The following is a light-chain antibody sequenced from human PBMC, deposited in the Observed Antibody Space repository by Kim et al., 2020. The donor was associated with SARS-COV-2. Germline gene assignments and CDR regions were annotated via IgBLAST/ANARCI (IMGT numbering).Light chain of an antibody. Sequence: VSPGEKATRSCRASQSVSSNLAWYQQKPGQAPRLLMYRASTRATGSPARFSGSGSGTEFTLTISSVQSEDFAVYYCQQYNNWPLYTFGQGTKLEI. CDR2: RAS. J-gene: IGKJ2*01. CDR3: QQYNNWPLYT. CDR1: QSVSSN. V-gene: IGKV3-15*01.